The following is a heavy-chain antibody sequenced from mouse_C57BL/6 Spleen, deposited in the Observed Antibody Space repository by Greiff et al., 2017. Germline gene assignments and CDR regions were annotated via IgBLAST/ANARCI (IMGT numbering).Heavy chain of an antibody. CDR3: ARHSNPLDY. V-gene: IGHV1-50*01. J-gene: IGHJ2*01. CDR1: GYTFTSYW. CDR2: IDPSDSYT. D-gene: IGHD2-5*01. Sequence: VQPQQPGAELVKPGASVKLSCKASGYTFTSYWMQWVKQRPGQGLEWIGEIDPSDSYTNYNQKFKGEATLTVDTSSSPAYMQLSSLTSEDSAVYYCARHSNPLDYWGQGTTLTVSS.